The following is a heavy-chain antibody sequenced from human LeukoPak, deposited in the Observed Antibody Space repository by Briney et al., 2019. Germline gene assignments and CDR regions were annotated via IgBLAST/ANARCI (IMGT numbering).Heavy chain of an antibody. CDR3: AQYYYDSSGPYHFDY. CDR1: GGSFSGYY. V-gene: IGHV4-34*01. CDR2: INHSGST. Sequence: NASETLSPTCAVYGGSFSGYYWSWIRQPPGKGLEWIGEINHSGSTNYNPSLKSRVTISVDTSKNQFSLKLSSVTAADTAVYYCAQYYYDSSGPYHFDYWGQGTLVTVSS. J-gene: IGHJ4*02. D-gene: IGHD3-22*01.